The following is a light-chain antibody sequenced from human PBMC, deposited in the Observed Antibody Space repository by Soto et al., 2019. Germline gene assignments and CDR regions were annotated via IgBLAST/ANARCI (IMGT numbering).Light chain of an antibody. CDR1: QSVLYSSNNKNY. V-gene: IGKV4-1*01. Sequence: IVMTQSPDSLAVSLVESATINCKSSQSVLYSSNNKNYLAWYQQKPGQPPKLLIYWASTRESGVPDRFSGSGSGTDFTLTISSLQAEDVAVYYCQQYYSTPRWTFGQGTKVDIK. CDR3: QQYYSTPRWT. J-gene: IGKJ1*01. CDR2: WAS.